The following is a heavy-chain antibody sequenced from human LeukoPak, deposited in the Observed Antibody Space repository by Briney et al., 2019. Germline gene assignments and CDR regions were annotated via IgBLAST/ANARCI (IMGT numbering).Heavy chain of an antibody. CDR2: INAGNGNT. Sequence: ASVKVSCKASGYTFTSYAMHWVRQAPGQRLEWMGWINAGNGNTKYSQKFQGRVTITRDTSASTAYMELSSLRSEDTAVYYCARNHLRITMVRGVSGLGYWGQGTLVTVSS. D-gene: IGHD3-10*01. CDR3: ARNHLRITMVRGVSGLGY. J-gene: IGHJ4*02. V-gene: IGHV1-3*01. CDR1: GYTFTSYA.